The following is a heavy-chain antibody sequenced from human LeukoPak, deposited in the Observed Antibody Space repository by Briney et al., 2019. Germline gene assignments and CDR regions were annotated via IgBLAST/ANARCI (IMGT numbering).Heavy chain of an antibody. D-gene: IGHD2-2*01. J-gene: IGHJ4*02. Sequence: SETLSLTCTVSGGSISISTYYWGWVRQPPGKGLEWIGEINHSGSTNYNPSLKSRVTISVDTSKNQFSLKLSSVTAADTAVYYCARRGQLLFNYWGQGTLVTVSS. CDR3: ARRGQLLFNY. CDR1: GGSISISTYY. V-gene: IGHV4-39*07. CDR2: INHSGST.